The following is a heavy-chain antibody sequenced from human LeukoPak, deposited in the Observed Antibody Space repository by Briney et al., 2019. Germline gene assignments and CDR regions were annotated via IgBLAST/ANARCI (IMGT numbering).Heavy chain of an antibody. J-gene: IGHJ6*02. D-gene: IGHD2-2*01. CDR3: ARGHNIVVVPAAMDYYYGMDV. V-gene: IGHV4-34*01. CDR1: GGSFSGYY. CDR2: INHSGST. Sequence: PSETLSLTCAVYGGSFSGYYWSWIRQPPGKGLEWIGEINHSGSTNYNPSLKSRVTISVDTSKNQFSLKLSSVTAADTAVYYCARGHNIVVVPAAMDYYYGMDVWGQGTTVTVSS.